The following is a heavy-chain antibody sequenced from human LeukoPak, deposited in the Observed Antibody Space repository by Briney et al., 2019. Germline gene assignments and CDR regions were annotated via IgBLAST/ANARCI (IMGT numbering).Heavy chain of an antibody. CDR3: ASRCGGDCPALYYGMDV. CDR1: GYTFTNYY. V-gene: IGHV1-46*01. J-gene: IGHJ6*02. D-gene: IGHD2-21*02. Sequence: ASVKVSCKASGYTFTNYYVHWVRQAPGQGPEYMGIINPSAGNTNYAQKFRGRITMTRDTSTTTVYMELSSLVSEDTAVYYCASRCGGDCPALYYGMDVWGQGTTVTVSS. CDR2: INPSAGNT.